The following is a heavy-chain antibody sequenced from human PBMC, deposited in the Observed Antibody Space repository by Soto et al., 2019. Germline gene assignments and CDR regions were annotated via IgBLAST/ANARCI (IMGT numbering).Heavy chain of an antibody. J-gene: IGHJ4*02. Sequence: SETLSLTCTVSGGSISSGDYYWSWIRQPPGKGLEWIGYIYYSGSTYYNPSLKSRVTISVDTSKNQFSLKLSSVTAADTAVYYCARNTEYSYGFYFDYWGQGTLVTVSS. D-gene: IGHD5-18*01. CDR2: IYYSGST. V-gene: IGHV4-30-4*01. CDR1: GGSISSGDYY. CDR3: ARNTEYSYGFYFDY.